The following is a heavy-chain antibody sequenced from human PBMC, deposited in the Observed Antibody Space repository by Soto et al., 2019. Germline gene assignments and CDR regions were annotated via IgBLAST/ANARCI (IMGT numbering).Heavy chain of an antibody. D-gene: IGHD3-10*01. CDR1: GFTFSSYA. CDR2: ISGSGGST. V-gene: IGHV3-23*01. J-gene: IGHJ3*02. Sequence: GGSLRLSCAASGFTFSSYAMSWVRQAPGKGLEWVSAISGSGGSTYYADSVKGRFTISRDNSKNTLYLQMNSLRAEDTAVYYCAKGAPSITMVRGVINAIWGQGTMVTVSS. CDR3: AKGAPSITMVRGVINAI.